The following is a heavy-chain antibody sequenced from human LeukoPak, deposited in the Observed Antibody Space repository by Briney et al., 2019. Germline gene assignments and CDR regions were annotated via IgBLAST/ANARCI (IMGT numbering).Heavy chain of an antibody. D-gene: IGHD6-6*01. Sequence: PGGSLRLSCAASGFTFSSYAMHWVRQAPGKGLEWVAIMSYDGSNKYYGDSVKGRFTISRDNSKNTLFLQMNSLRTEDTAVYYCANAYSSSSLFDAFDFWGQGTMVTVSS. V-gene: IGHV3-30*04. J-gene: IGHJ3*01. CDR1: GFTFSSYA. CDR3: ANAYSSSSLFDAFDF. CDR2: MSYDGSNK.